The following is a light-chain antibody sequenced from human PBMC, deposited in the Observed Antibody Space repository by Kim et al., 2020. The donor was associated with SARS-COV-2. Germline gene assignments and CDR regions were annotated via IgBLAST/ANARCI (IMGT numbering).Light chain of an antibody. J-gene: IGKJ4*01. V-gene: IGKV1-5*03. CDR1: QSISRE. Sequence: SSLGDRVTITCRASQSISRELAWYQQKPGKAPKFLIYQASSLESGVPSRFSGSGSGTEFTLTISSLQPDDSATYYCHQYDSYPLTFGGGTKVEIK. CDR2: QAS. CDR3: HQYDSYPLT.